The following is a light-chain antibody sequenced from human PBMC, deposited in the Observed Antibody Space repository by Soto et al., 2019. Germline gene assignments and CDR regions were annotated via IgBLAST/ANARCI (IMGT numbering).Light chain of an antibody. J-gene: IGLJ2*01. Sequence: QAVVTQPPSVSGAPGQRVTISCTGSRSNIGAGYDVHWYQQLPGTAPKVLIYANSNRPSGVPDRFSGSKSGTSAFLAITGLQAEDEADYYCQSYDSSLSVVFGGGTKLTVL. CDR1: RSNIGAGYD. V-gene: IGLV1-40*01. CDR2: ANS. CDR3: QSYDSSLSVV.